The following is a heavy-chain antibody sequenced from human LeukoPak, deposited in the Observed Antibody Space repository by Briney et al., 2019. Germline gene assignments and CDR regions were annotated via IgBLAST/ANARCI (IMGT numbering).Heavy chain of an antibody. V-gene: IGHV1-2*02. Sequence: GASVKVSCKASGYTFTGYYMHWVRQAPGQGLEWMGWINPNSGGTNCAQKFQGRVTMTRDTSISTAYMELSRLRSDDTAVYYCARDPYSGYDTIFDYWGQGTLVTVSS. CDR2: INPNSGGT. CDR3: ARDPYSGYDTIFDY. D-gene: IGHD5-12*01. J-gene: IGHJ4*02. CDR1: GYTFTGYY.